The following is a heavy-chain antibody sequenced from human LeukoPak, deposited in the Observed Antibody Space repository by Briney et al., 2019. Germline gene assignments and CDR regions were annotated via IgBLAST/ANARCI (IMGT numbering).Heavy chain of an antibody. Sequence: GGSLRLSCAASGFTFSSYEMNWVRQAPGKGLEWVSSISGSSTYIYYADSVTGRFTISRDNAKNSLYLQMKSPRVEDTAVYYCTRDLLSKSRIHEGSMDVWGKGTTVPIPS. CDR3: TRDLLSKSRIHEGSMDV. D-gene: IGHD3-10*01. J-gene: IGHJ6*03. V-gene: IGHV3-21*01. CDR2: ISGSSTYI. CDR1: GFTFSSYE.